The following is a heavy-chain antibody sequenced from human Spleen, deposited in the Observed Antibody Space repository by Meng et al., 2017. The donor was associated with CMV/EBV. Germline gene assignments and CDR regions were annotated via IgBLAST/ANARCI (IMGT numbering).Heavy chain of an antibody. V-gene: IGHV3-30*02. CDR3: AKDGPVRVEKYFDL. CDR1: GFTFSSYG. D-gene: IGHD4-11*01. Sequence: QGQLVEAGGGVVQPGGSLRLSCAASGFTFSSYGMHWVRQAPGKGLEWVAFIRYDGSNKYYADSVKGRFTISRDNSKNTLYLQMNSLRAEDTAVYYCAKDGPVRVEKYFDLWGRGTLVTVSS. CDR2: IRYDGSNK. J-gene: IGHJ2*01.